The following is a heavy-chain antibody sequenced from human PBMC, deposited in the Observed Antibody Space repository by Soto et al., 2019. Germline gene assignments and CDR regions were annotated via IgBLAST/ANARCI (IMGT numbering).Heavy chain of an antibody. Sequence: GGSLRLSCAAYGFSFSTYEMNWVRQAPGKGLEWVSYISKNGIDIYYADSVKGRFTLSRDNANNSLFLQMNSLRAEDTAVYYCAPRKSGSFNIGAFDIWGQGTMVTVSS. J-gene: IGHJ3*02. V-gene: IGHV3-48*03. CDR1: GFSFSTYE. D-gene: IGHD3-10*01. CDR3: APRKSGSFNIGAFDI. CDR2: ISKNGIDI.